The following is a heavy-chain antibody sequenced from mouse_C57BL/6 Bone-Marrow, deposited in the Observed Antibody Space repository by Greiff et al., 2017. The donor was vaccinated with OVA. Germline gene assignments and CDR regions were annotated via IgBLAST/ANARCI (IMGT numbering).Heavy chain of an antibody. Sequence: QVQLQQPGAELVRPGSSVKLSCKASGYTFTSYWMHWVKQRPIQGLEWIGNIDPSDSETHYNQKFKDKATLTVDKSPSTAYMQLSSLTSEDSAVYYCARPLWLGYFDVWGTGTTVTVSS. D-gene: IGHD2-2*01. J-gene: IGHJ1*03. V-gene: IGHV1-52*01. CDR3: ARPLWLGYFDV. CDR2: IDPSDSET. CDR1: GYTFTSYW.